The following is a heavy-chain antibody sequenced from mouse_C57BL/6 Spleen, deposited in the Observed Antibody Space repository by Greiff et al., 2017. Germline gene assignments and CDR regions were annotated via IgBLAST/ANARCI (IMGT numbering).Heavy chain of an antibody. Sequence: QVQLQQPGAELVKPGASVKLSCKASGYTFTSYWMHWVKQRPGRGLEWIGRIDPNSGGTTYNEKFKGKAILTVDKPSSTAYMQLSSLTSEDSAVYNCAREGITSLGGCFDGWGTATTVTVSS. V-gene: IGHV1-72*01. J-gene: IGHJ1*03. CDR1: GYTFTSYW. CDR3: AREGITSLGGCFDG. CDR2: IDPNSGGT. D-gene: IGHD1-1*01.